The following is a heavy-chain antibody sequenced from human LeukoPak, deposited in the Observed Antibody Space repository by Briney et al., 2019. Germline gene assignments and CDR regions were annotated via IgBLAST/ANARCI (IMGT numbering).Heavy chain of an antibody. CDR3: ASQVGELYRPLDY. CDR1: GFTFSDYY. J-gene: IGHJ4*02. D-gene: IGHD3-10*01. CDR2: ISSSGSTI. V-gene: IGHV3-11*01. Sequence: GGSLRLSCAASGFTFSDYYMSWIRQAPGKGLEWVSYISSSGSTIYYADSVKGRFTISRDNAKNSLYLQMNSLRAEDTAVYYCASQVGELYRPLDYWGQGTLVTVSS.